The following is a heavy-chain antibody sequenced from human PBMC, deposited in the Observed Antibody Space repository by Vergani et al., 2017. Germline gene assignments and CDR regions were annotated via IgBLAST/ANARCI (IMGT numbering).Heavy chain of an antibody. D-gene: IGHD6-19*01. CDR3: AKDWAYSSGWYSDY. J-gene: IGHJ4*02. CDR2: ISGSGGST. CDR1: GFTFSSYA. V-gene: IGHV3-23*01. Sequence: EVQLLESGGGLVQPGGSLRLSCAASGFTFSSYAMSWVRQAPGKGLEWVSAISGSGGSTYYADSVKGRFTISRENAKNTLYLQMNSLRAEDTAVYYCAKDWAYSSGWYSDYWGQGTLVTVSS.